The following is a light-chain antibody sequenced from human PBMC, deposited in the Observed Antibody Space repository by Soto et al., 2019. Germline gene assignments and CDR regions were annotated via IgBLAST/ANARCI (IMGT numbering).Light chain of an antibody. J-gene: IGKJ5*01. CDR3: ERYGSSPGS. CDR1: QSVSSSY. Sequence: VWTQSPETRTLSPRARVTLSVVASQSVSSSYLAWYQQKPGQAPRLLIYGASSRATGIPDRFSGCGSGTAFALALRTLDSEGSAVHYYERYGSSPGSFSQGTRLET. V-gene: IGKV3-20*01. CDR2: GAS.